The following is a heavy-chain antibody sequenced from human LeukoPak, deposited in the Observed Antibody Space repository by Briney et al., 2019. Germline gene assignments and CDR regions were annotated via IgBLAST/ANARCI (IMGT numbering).Heavy chain of an antibody. CDR3: ARTYYYGSRSQNWFDP. Sequence: SVKVSCKASGGTFSSYAISWVRQAPGQGLEWMGGIIPIFGTANYAQKFQGRVTITADESTSTAYMELSSLRSEDTAVYYCARTYYYGSRSQNWFDPWGEGTLDSVSS. CDR2: IIPIFGTA. V-gene: IGHV1-69*01. J-gene: IGHJ5*02. CDR1: GGTFSSYA. D-gene: IGHD3-10*01.